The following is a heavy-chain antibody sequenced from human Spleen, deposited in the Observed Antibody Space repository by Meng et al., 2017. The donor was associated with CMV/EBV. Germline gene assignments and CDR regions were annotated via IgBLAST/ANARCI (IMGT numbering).Heavy chain of an antibody. Sequence: QGHVQGPGPGLVKPSAPLSLTCTVSGGSISSYYWSWIRQPAGKGLEWIGRIYTSGSTNYNPSLKSRVTMSVDTSKNQFSLKLSSVTAADTAVYYCARVHDSSGYYPNWFDPWGQGTLVTVSS. V-gene: IGHV4-4*07. J-gene: IGHJ5*02. CDR3: ARVHDSSGYYPNWFDP. D-gene: IGHD3-22*01. CDR1: GGSISSYY. CDR2: IYTSGST.